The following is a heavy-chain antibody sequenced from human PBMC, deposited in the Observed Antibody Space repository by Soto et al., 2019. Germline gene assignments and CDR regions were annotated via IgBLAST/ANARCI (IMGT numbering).Heavy chain of an antibody. CDR2: IYHSGKT. V-gene: IGHV4-38-2*01. Sequence: PSATLSLTCAVSGYSIPNGYYWGWVRQPPGTGLEWIGSIYHSGKTYYNPSLKSLVTISLDTSKNQFSLKLTSVTAADTAMYYCARVPVEWETIGYYSSCGVDGWGQGTKVTVSS. D-gene: IGHD1-26*01. J-gene: IGHJ6*02. CDR1: GYSIPNGYY. CDR3: ARVPVEWETIGYYSSCGVDG.